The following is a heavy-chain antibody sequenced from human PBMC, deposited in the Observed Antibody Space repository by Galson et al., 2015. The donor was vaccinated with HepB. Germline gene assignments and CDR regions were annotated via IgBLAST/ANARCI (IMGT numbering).Heavy chain of an antibody. CDR3: ATRVGSGSYLSYFDL. CDR2: IYPGDSDT. CDR1: GYSFTSYW. J-gene: IGHJ4*02. Sequence: QSGAEVKKPGESLKISCKGSGYSFTSYWIGWVRQMPGKGLEWVGIIYPGDSDTRYSPSFQGQVTISADRSINTAYLQWSSLKASDTAMYYCATRVGSGSYLSYFDLWGQGTLVTVSS. V-gene: IGHV5-51*01. D-gene: IGHD1-26*01.